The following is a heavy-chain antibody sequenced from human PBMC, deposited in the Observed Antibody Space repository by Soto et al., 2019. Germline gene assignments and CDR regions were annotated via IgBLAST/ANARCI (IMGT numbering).Heavy chain of an antibody. CDR2: LRIGGSIT. J-gene: IGHJ4*02. Sequence: EVQLLESGGGLVQPGGSLRLSCAASGFTFSNYAMSWVRQAPGKGLEWVSTLRIGGSITYYVDSVKGRFTVSRDNSKNTLYLLMNGLRAEDTAVYYCAKGHYYYDSSGYRHFDYWGQGTLVTVSS. D-gene: IGHD3-22*01. V-gene: IGHV3-23*01. CDR1: GFTFSNYA. CDR3: AKGHYYYDSSGYRHFDY.